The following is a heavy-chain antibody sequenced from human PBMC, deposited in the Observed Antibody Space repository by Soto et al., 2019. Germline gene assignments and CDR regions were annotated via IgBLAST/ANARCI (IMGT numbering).Heavy chain of an antibody. Sequence: SETLSLTCTVSGGSISSGDYYWSWIRQPPGKGLEWIGYIYYSGSTNYNPSLKSRVTISVDTSKNQFSLKLSSVTAADTAVYYCARVRGLRYFDWLLSKSPSFDYWGQGTLVTVSS. J-gene: IGHJ4*02. CDR3: ARVRGLRYFDWLLSKSPSFDY. CDR1: GGSISSGDYY. V-gene: IGHV4-61*08. CDR2: IYYSGST. D-gene: IGHD3-9*01.